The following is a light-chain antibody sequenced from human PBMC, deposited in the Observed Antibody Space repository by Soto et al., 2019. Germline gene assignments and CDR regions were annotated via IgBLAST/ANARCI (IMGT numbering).Light chain of an antibody. CDR1: SSDVGAYNH. CDR3: CSYTTSRTLV. Sequence: QSALTQPASVSGSPGQSITISCTGTSSDVGAYNHVSWYQQHPGKAPQLIIYEVSKRPSGLSNRFSASKSGNTASLTISGLQAEDEADYYCCSYTTSRTLVFGTGTKV. J-gene: IGLJ1*01. CDR2: EVS. V-gene: IGLV2-14*01.